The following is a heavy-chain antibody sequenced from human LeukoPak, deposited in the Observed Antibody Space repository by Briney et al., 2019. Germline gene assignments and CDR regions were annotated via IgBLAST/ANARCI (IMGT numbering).Heavy chain of an antibody. CDR1: GFTFTNYW. J-gene: IGHJ4*02. CDR2: MNSDASST. Sequence: GGSLRLSCVASGFTFTNYWMRLVRQAPGKGLVWVARMNSDASSTSYADSVKGRFTISRDNDKKTLYLQMNSLRAEDTAVYYCARGPDYGGPLRGQGTLVTVSP. CDR3: ARGPDYGGPL. V-gene: IGHV3-74*01. D-gene: IGHD4-23*01.